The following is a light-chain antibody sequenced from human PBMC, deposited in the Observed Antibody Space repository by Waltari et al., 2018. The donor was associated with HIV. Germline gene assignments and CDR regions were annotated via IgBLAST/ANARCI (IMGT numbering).Light chain of an antibody. V-gene: IGLV7-43*01. Sequence: QTVVTQESSLTVSPGGTVTLTCGLSFGTVSSSCYPNWIQHKPGHPPTAVVYGGSTRQRCAPARYSGSIVVDKATLTFTAVHSEYEAIYYCLLYVGVSYLFGGGTFVTVL. CDR3: LLYVGVSYL. J-gene: IGLJ2*01. CDR2: GGS. CDR1: FGTVSSSCY.